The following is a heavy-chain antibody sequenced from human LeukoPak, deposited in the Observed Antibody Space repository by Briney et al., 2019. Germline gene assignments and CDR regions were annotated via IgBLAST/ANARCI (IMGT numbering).Heavy chain of an antibody. D-gene: IGHD6-19*01. J-gene: IGHJ4*02. CDR3: ARRAVAENYFDY. Sequence: PSETLSLTCTVSGGSITSYYWSWIRQPPGKGLEWIGYIYSSGGTTYNPSLKSRVTISVDTSKNQFSLTLTSVTAADTAVYYCARRAVAENYFDYWGQGTLVTDSS. CDR1: GGSITSYY. V-gene: IGHV4-59*08. CDR2: IYSSGGT.